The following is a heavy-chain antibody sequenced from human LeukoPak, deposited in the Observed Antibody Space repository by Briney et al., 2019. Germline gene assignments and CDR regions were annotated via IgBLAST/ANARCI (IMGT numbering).Heavy chain of an antibody. CDR1: GGTFSSYA. V-gene: IGHV1-69*13. J-gene: IGHJ1*01. Sequence: ASVKVSCKASGGTFSSYAISWVRQAPGQGLEWMGGIIPIFGTANYAQKFQGRVTITADESTSTAYMELSSLRSEDTAVYYCARPGYSGSSQYFQHWGQGTLVTVSS. CDR3: ARPGYSGSSQYFQH. CDR2: IIPIFGTA. D-gene: IGHD1-26*01.